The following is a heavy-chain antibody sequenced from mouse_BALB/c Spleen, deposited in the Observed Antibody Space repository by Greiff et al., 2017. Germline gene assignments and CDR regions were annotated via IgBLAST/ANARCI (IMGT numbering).Heavy chain of an antibody. CDR1: GYTFTDYN. CDR2: INPNNGGT. J-gene: IGHJ4*01. V-gene: IGHV1-18*01. D-gene: IGHD2-4*01. CDR3: AKIYYDYDVGYYAMDY. Sequence: EVQLQQSGPELVKPGASVKIPCKASGYTFTDYNMDWVKQSHGKSLEWIGDINPNNGGTIYNQKFKGKATLTVDKSSSTAYMELRSLTSEDTAVYYCAKIYYDYDVGYYAMDYWGQGTSVTVSS.